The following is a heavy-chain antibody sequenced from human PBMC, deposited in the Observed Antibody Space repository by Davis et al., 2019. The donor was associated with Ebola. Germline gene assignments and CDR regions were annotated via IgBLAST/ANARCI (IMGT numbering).Heavy chain of an antibody. CDR3: ARGGYRRGDY. J-gene: IGHJ4*02. CDR2: INHSGST. Sequence: PGGSLRLSCAVYGGSFSGYYWSWIRQPPGKGLEWIGEINHSGSTNYNPSLKSRVTISVDTSKNQFSLKLSSVTAADTAVYYCARGGYRRGDYWGQGTLVTVSS. V-gene: IGHV4-34*01. D-gene: IGHD5-18*01. CDR1: GGSFSGYY.